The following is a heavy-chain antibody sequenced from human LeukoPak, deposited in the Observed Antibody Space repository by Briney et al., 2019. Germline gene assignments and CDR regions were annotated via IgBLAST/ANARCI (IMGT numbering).Heavy chain of an antibody. J-gene: IGHJ4*02. D-gene: IGHD4-17*01. CDR3: TRMTTGHDY. Sequence: SETLSLTCAVSGVSFDDYYGSWVRQTPGKGLEWLGEINHSGYTNDSPSLKSRVTLSIDTSNKQFSLNLRSVTVADAGIYYCTRMTTGHDYWGRGTLVTVSS. V-gene: IGHV4-34*01. CDR1: GVSFDDYY. CDR2: INHSGYT.